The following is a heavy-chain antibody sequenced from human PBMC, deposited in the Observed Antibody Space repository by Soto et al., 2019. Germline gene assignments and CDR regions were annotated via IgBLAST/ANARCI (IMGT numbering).Heavy chain of an antibody. V-gene: IGHV4-59*01. J-gene: IGHJ4*02. Sequence: SETLSLTCTVSGGSISSYYWSWIRQPPGKGLEWIGYIYYSGSTNYNPSLKSRVTISVDTSKNQFSLKLSSVTAAGTAVYYCARVSPPQYYFDYWGQGTLVTVSS. CDR2: IYYSGST. CDR3: ARVSPPQYYFDY. CDR1: GGSISSYY.